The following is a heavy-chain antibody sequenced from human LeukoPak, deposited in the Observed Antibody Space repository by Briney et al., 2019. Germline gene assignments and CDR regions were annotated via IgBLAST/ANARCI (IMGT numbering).Heavy chain of an antibody. J-gene: IGHJ4*02. Sequence: LRLSCAASDFTFSDHHMDWVRQPPGKGLEWIGYIYYSGSTYYNPSLKSRVTISVDTSKNQFSLKLSSVTAADTAVYYCAREGAYSGYDLTFDYWGQGTLVTVSS. CDR2: IYYSGST. CDR1: DFTFSDHH. CDR3: AREGAYSGYDLTFDY. V-gene: IGHV4-30-4*01. D-gene: IGHD5-12*01.